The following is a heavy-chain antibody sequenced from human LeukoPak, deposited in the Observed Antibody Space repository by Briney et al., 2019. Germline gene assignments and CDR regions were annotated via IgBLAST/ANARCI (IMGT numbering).Heavy chain of an antibody. D-gene: IGHD3-22*01. J-gene: IGHJ4*02. CDR1: GYTFTSYD. Sequence: PAASVKVSCKASGYTFTSYDINWMRQATGQGLEWMGWMNPNSGNTGYAQKFQDRVTMTRSTSIKTAYMELSSLRSADTAVYYCARVQVQYYYDSSGYSMDYWGQGTLVTVSS. CDR2: MNPNSGNT. V-gene: IGHV1-8*01. CDR3: ARVQVQYYYDSSGYSMDY.